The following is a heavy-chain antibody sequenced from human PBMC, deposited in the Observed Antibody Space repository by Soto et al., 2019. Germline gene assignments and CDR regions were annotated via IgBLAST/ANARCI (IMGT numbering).Heavy chain of an antibody. CDR2: ITDTSGDA. CDR3: ARGSTASFPGSRVFDL. J-gene: IGHJ4*02. Sequence: GGSLRLSCATSGVTFMSRAMSWVRQVPGEGLEWVATITDTSGDAKYADPVRGRFTISRDNSKNTLYLQMNSLRVDDSAIYYCARGSTASFPGSRVFDLWGRGTLVTVSS. D-gene: IGHD3-10*01. V-gene: IGHV3-23*01. CDR1: GVTFMSRA.